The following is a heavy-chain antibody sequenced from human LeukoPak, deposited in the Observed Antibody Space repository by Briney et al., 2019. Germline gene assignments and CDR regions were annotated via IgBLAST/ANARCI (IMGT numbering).Heavy chain of an antibody. V-gene: IGHV4-39*07. CDR1: GGSISSYY. J-gene: IGHJ5*02. Sequence: PSETLSLTCTVSGGSISSYYWGWIRQPPGKGLEWIGSIYYSGSTYYNPSLKSRVTISVDTSKNQFSLKLSSVTAADTAVYHCASQFGRFLEWLGRYNWFDPWGQGTLVTVSS. CDR3: ASQFGRFLEWLGRYNWFDP. D-gene: IGHD3-3*01. CDR2: IYYSGST.